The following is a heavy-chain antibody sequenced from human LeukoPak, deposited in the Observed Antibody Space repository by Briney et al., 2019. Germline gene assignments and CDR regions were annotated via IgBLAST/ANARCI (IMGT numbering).Heavy chain of an antibody. CDR1: GYSFTSHY. V-gene: IGHV1-46*01. Sequence: ASVKVSCKTSGYSFTSHYIHWVRQAPGQGLEWMGIISPSGGSTTYAQKFQGRLTMASDTSTSTVYMELSSLRSEDTAMYYCARSSAYYNEADIWGQGTMVTVSS. CDR3: ARSSAYYNEADI. CDR2: ISPSGGST. J-gene: IGHJ3*02. D-gene: IGHD1-26*01.